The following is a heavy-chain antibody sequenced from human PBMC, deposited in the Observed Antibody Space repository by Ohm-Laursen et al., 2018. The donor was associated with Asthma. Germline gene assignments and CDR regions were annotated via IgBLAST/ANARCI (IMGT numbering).Heavy chain of an antibody. Sequence: SLRLSCAASGYTFSRYSIHWIRQAPGKGLEWVASISTASTFIYYADSVRGRFTTSRDNARNLVFLQMDSLRAEDTAVYYCTRREYSDSRILAFDLWGQGTRVTVSS. D-gene: IGHD3-22*01. V-gene: IGHV3-21*01. CDR1: GYTFSRYS. CDR2: ISTASTFI. CDR3: TRREYSDSRILAFDL. J-gene: IGHJ3*01.